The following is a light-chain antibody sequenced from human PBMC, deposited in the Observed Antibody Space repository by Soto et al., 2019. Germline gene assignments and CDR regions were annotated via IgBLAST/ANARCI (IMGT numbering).Light chain of an antibody. CDR2: DVS. CDR3: SSYTSSSTPYV. Sequence: QSALTQPASVSGSPGQWITISCTGTSSDVGAYNYVSWYQQHPGKAPKLMIYDVSNRPSGVSNRFSGSKSGNTASLTISGLQAEDEADYYCSSYTSSSTPYVFGIGTKLTVL. V-gene: IGLV2-14*01. CDR1: SSDVGAYNY. J-gene: IGLJ1*01.